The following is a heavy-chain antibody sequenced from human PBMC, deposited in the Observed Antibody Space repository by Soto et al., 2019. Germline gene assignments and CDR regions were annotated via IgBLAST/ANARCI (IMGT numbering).Heavy chain of an antibody. V-gene: IGHV4-39*07. CDR3: ARESYYGSGDTAVGY. D-gene: IGHD3-10*01. CDR1: GGSISSSSYY. J-gene: IGHJ4*02. Sequence: SETLSLTCTVSGGSISSSSYYWGWIRQPPGKGLEWIGSIYYSGTTSYNPSLNSRVTISVDTSKNQFSLKLNSVTAADTAVYYCARESYYGSGDTAVGYWGLGTLVTVAS. CDR2: IYYSGTT.